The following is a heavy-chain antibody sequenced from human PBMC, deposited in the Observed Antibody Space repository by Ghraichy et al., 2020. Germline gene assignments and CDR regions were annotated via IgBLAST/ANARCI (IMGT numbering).Heavy chain of an antibody. J-gene: IGHJ4*02. CDR3: ARSLGDGDIVLMAALDY. D-gene: IGHD2-8*01. V-gene: IGHV1-69*13. Sequence: SVKVSCKASGGTFSSYAISWVRQAPGQGLEWMGGIIPIFGTANYAQKFQGRVTITADESTSTAYMELSSLRSEDTAVYYCARSLGDGDIVLMAALDYWGQGTLVTVSS. CDR2: IIPIFGTA. CDR1: GGTFSSYA.